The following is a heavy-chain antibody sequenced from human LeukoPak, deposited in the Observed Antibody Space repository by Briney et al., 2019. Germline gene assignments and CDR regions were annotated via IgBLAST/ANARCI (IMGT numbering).Heavy chain of an antibody. CDR2: IYHSGST. J-gene: IGHJ4*02. V-gene: IGHV4-4*02. Sequence: SGTLSLTCAVSGGSISSSNWWSWVRQPPGKGLEWIGEIYHSGSTNYNPSLKSRVTISVDKSKNQFSLKLSSVTAAGTAVYYCAREISSIVGATNYFDYWGQGTLVTVSS. CDR1: GGSISSSNW. D-gene: IGHD1-26*01. CDR3: AREISSIVGATNYFDY.